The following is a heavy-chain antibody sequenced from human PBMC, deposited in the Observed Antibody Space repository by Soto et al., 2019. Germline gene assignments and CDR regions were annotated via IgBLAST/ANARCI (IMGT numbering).Heavy chain of an antibody. J-gene: IGHJ6*02. Sequence: QVQLQESGPGLVKPSETLSLTCTVSGGSISSYYWSWIRQPPGKGLEWIGYIYYSGSTNYNPSLKSRVTISVDPSTNQFFLKLSSVTAAGTAVYYCARRRYYYGSGSPYYYYGMDVWGQGTTVTVSS. CDR3: ARRRYYYGSGSPYYYYGMDV. D-gene: IGHD3-10*01. CDR2: IYYSGST. V-gene: IGHV4-59*08. CDR1: GGSISSYY.